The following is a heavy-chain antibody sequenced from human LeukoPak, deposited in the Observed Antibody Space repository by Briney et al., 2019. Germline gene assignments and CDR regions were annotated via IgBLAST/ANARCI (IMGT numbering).Heavy chain of an antibody. CDR1: GFTFSSYA. V-gene: IGHV3-30*04. D-gene: IGHD1-26*01. Sequence: GGSLRLSGAASGFTFSSYAMHWVRQAPGKGLEWVAVVSYDGSNKYYANSVKGRFTISRDKSKNTLHLQMNSLRAEDTAIYYCARDTSFAVGATLDFWGQGTLVTVSS. J-gene: IGHJ4*02. CDR3: ARDTSFAVGATLDF. CDR2: VSYDGSNK.